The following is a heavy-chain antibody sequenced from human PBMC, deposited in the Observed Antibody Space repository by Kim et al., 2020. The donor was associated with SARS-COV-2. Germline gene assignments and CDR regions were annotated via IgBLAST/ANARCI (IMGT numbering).Heavy chain of an antibody. D-gene: IGHD2-15*01. CDR3: ARIGDY. V-gene: IGHV5-51*01. Sequence: YPGDCETRYSPSFQGQVTISADKSISTAYLQWSSLKASDTAMYYCARIGDYWGQGTLVTVSS. J-gene: IGHJ4*02. CDR2: YPGDCET.